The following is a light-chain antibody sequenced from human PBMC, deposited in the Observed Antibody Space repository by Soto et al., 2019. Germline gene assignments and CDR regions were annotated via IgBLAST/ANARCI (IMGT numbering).Light chain of an antibody. CDR2: AAS. V-gene: IGKV1-39*01. CDR1: QSISSY. Sequence: DIQMTQSPSSLSASVGDGVTITCRASQSISSYVSWYQQKPGKAPKLLIYAASRLQSGVPSRFSGSRSGTDFPSTISSLQPEDFATYYCQQSYSRVTFGQGTKVEIK. J-gene: IGKJ1*01. CDR3: QQSYSRVT.